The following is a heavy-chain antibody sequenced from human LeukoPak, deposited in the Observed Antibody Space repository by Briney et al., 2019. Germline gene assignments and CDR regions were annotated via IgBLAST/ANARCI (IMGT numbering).Heavy chain of an antibody. D-gene: IGHD2-15*01. CDR3: ARGGRFGARRSVVVAATGIHGTSYSY. Sequence: PSETLSLTCTLYGGSFSGYYWSWIRQPPGKGLEWLGEINHSGSTNYNPSLKSRVTISVDTSKNQFSLKLSSVTAADTAVYYCARGGRFGARRSVVVAATGIHGTSYSYWGQGTLVTVSS. J-gene: IGHJ4*02. V-gene: IGHV4-34*01. CDR2: INHSGST. CDR1: GGSFSGYY.